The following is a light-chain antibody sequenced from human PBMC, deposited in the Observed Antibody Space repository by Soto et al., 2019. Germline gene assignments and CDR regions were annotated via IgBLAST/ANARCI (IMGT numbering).Light chain of an antibody. CDR3: QQYNSYGT. J-gene: IGKJ1*01. Sequence: DIQMTQSPSTLPASVGDRVTITCRASQSISSWLAWYQQKPGKAPKLLIYKASSLESGVPSRLSGSGSGTEFTLTISSLQPDDFATYYCQQYNSYGTFGQGTKVDIK. CDR1: QSISSW. V-gene: IGKV1-5*03. CDR2: KAS.